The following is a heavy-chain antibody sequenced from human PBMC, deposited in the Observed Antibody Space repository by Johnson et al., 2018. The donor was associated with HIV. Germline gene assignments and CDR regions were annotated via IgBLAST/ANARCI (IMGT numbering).Heavy chain of an antibody. J-gene: IGHJ3*02. Sequence: QVQLVESGGGLVQPGGSLRLSCAASGFTFSSYAMHWVRQAPGKGLEWVAVISYDGSNKYYADSVQGRFTISRDNSKNTLYLQMNSLRAEDTALYYCARDTGAPGWDTFDIWGQGTMVTVSS. CDR1: GFTFSSYA. CDR3: ARDTGAPGWDTFDI. V-gene: IGHV3-30-3*01. D-gene: IGHD7-27*01. CDR2: ISYDGSNK.